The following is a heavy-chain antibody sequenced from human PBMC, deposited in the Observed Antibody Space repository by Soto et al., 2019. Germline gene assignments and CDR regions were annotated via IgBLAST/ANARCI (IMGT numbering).Heavy chain of an antibody. Sequence: QVQLQESGPGLVKPSETLSLTCAVSGDSISSYYCMWIRQPPGKGLESIGYLYYGRSANYNPSLRRRVTLSVDTSTNQCSLTLSSMTAADTAVDYCALRSMAVVPEYWGQGTLVTVSS. D-gene: IGHD3-22*01. CDR3: ALRSMAVVPEY. V-gene: IGHV4-59*01. CDR1: GDSISSYY. J-gene: IGHJ4*02. CDR2: LYYGRSA.